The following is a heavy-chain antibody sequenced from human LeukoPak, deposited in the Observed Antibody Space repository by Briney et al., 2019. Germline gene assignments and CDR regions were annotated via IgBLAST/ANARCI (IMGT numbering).Heavy chain of an antibody. J-gene: IGHJ5*02. Sequence: SETLSLTCTVSGGSISSSSYYWGWIRQPPGKGLEWIGSIYYSGSTYYNPSLKSRVTISVDTSKNQFSLKLNSVTAADTAVYYCARSPTLALDNWFDPWGQGTLVTVSS. CDR3: ARSPTLALDNWFDP. V-gene: IGHV4-39*07. CDR1: GGSISSSSYY. CDR2: IYYSGST.